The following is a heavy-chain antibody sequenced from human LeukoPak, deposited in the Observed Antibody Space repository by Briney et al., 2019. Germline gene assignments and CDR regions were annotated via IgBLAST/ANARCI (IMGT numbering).Heavy chain of an antibody. V-gene: IGHV4-39*01. CDR3: ASQYYDILTGYYSGLFDY. CDR1: GGSISSSSYY. J-gene: IGHJ4*02. Sequence: SETLSLTCTVSGGSISSSSYYWGWIRQPPGKGLEWIGSIYYSGSTYYNPSLKSRVTISVDTSKNQLSLKLSSVTAADTAVYYCASQYYDILTGYYSGLFDYWGQGTLVTVSS. D-gene: IGHD3-9*01. CDR2: IYYSGST.